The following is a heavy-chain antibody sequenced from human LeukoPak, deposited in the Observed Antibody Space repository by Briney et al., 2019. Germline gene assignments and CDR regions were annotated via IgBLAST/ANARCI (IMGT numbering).Heavy chain of an antibody. CDR2: ISGSGGST. V-gene: IGHV3-23*01. CDR1: GVTFSNYA. D-gene: IGHD2-2*01. J-gene: IGHJ4*02. CDR3: ATTTHCSRTSCFDY. Sequence: GGSLRFCCASTGVTFSNYAMKLVRQAPGKGLEWVSAISGSGGSTYYADSVKGRFTISRDNSKNTLYLQMNSLRPEDTAVYYCATTTHCSRTSCFDYWGQGTLVSVSS.